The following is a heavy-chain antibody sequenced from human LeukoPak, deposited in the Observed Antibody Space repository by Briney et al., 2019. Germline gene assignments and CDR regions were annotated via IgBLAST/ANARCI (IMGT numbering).Heavy chain of an antibody. CDR3: ARGRGAYYDILTGYFWGRENGCYFDY. Sequence: GGSLRLSCAASGFTFSSYNMNWVRQAPGKGLEWVAVISYDGSNKYYADSVKGRFTISRDNSKNTLYLQMNSLRAEDTAVYYCARGRGAYYDILTGYFWGRENGCYFDYWGQGTLVTVSS. CDR1: GFTFSSYN. CDR2: ISYDGSNK. V-gene: IGHV3-30*03. J-gene: IGHJ4*02. D-gene: IGHD3-9*01.